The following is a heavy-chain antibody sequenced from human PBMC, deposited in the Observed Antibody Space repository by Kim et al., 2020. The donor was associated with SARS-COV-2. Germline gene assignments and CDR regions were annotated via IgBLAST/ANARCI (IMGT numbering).Heavy chain of an antibody. V-gene: IGHV3-73*01. J-gene: IGHJ3*02. CDR2: IRSKANGYAT. CDR1: GFTFSDSA. D-gene: IGHD2-8*01. Sequence: GGSLRLSCGASGFTFSDSAMHWVRQASGKGLEWVGRIRSKANGYATAYIESVRCRLTISRDDSRNTAYLQMNSLKTEDTAVYYCTSFRVMTLACWDDFD. CDR3: TSFRVMTLACWDDFD.